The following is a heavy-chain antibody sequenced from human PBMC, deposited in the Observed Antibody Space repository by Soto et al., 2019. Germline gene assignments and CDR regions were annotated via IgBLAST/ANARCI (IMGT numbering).Heavy chain of an antibody. J-gene: IGHJ4*02. Sequence: EVQLLESGGGLVQPGGSLRLSCAASGFTFSSYAMSWVRQAPGKGLEWVSAISGSGGSTYYADSVKGRFTISRDNSKNTLYLQMNSLRAEDTAVYYCANGAPRGYSYDRDYFDYWGQGPLVTVSS. V-gene: IGHV3-23*01. CDR1: GFTFSSYA. CDR2: ISGSGGST. D-gene: IGHD5-18*01. CDR3: ANGAPRGYSYDRDYFDY.